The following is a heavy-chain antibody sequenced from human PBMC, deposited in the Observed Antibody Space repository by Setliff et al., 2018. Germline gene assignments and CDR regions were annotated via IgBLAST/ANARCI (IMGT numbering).Heavy chain of an antibody. CDR2: IYTSWSS. CDR3: ARMSGFQYMDV. D-gene: IGHD3-3*01. J-gene: IGHJ6*03. CDR1: GGSISSAPYY. V-gene: IGHV4-61*09. Sequence: SETLSLTCTVSGGSISSAPYYWSWIRQPAGKGPEWIGHIYTSWSSNYNPSLKSRVTMSIDTSKNQFSLNLSSVTAADTAVYYCARMSGFQYMDVWGKGTTVTVSS.